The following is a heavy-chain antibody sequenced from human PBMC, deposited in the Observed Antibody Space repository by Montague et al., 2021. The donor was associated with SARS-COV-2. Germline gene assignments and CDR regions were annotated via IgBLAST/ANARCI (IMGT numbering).Heavy chain of an antibody. Sequence: TLSLTCTVSGGSISSGDYYWSWIRQPPGKGLEWIGYIYYSGSTYYNPSLKSRVTISVGTSKNQFSLKLSSVTAADTAVYYCARLAFDYGDYGLDPWGQGTLVTVSS. CDR1: GGSISSGDYY. CDR3: ARLAFDYGDYGLDP. D-gene: IGHD4-17*01. J-gene: IGHJ5*02. V-gene: IGHV4-30-4*01. CDR2: IYYSGST.